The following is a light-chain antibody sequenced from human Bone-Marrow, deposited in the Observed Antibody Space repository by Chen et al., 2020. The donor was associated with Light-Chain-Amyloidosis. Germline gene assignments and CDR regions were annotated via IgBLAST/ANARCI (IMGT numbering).Light chain of an antibody. CDR1: QSLLSKNRNY. CDR3: QQCYGSPLT. CDR2: WAS. V-gene: IGKV4-1*01. Sequence: DIAMSQSPDSLAVSLCERATINCKSSQSLLSKNRNYLVWYQQKPGQPPKLLISWASTRESGVPDRFSGSGSGTDFTLTISRLQAEDVAVLYCQQCYGSPLTFGGGTKVEIK. J-gene: IGKJ4*01.